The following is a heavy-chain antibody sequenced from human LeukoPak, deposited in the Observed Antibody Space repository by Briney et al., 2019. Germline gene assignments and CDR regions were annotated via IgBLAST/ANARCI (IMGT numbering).Heavy chain of an antibody. CDR3: ARQESALVGATTYDY. Sequence: SETLSLTCAVSGGSISSYYWSWIRQPPGKGLEWIGYIYYSGSTNYNPSLKSRVTISVDTSKNQFSLKLCSVTAADTAVYYCARQESALVGATTYDYWGQGTLVTVSS. J-gene: IGHJ4*02. CDR1: GGSISSYY. CDR2: IYYSGST. V-gene: IGHV4-59*08. D-gene: IGHD1-26*01.